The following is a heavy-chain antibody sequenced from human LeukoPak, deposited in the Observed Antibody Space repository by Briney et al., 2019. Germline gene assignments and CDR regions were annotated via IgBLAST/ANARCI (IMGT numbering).Heavy chain of an antibody. V-gene: IGHV4-59*12. CDR1: GGSISTYY. D-gene: IGHD4-17*01. CDR3: TRMTTGHDY. CDR2: INHSGYT. Sequence: KSSETLSLTCTVSGGSISTYYWSWVRQTPGKGLEWIGEINHSGYTNDNPSLKSRVTLSIDTSRKQFSLNLRSVTVADAGTYYCTRMTTGHDYWGQGTLVTVSS. J-gene: IGHJ4*02.